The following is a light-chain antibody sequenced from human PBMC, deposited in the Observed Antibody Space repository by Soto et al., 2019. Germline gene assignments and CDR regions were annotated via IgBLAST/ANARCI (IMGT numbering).Light chain of an antibody. CDR2: GAS. Sequence: EIVMTQSPATLSVSPGERATLSCRASQSVSSNLGWYQQKPGQAPRLLIYGASTRATGIPAGFSGSGSGTEFTLTISSLQSEDFAIYYCQQYNNWPPLTFGGGTKVEIK. V-gene: IGKV3-15*01. J-gene: IGKJ4*01. CDR3: QQYNNWPPLT. CDR1: QSVSSN.